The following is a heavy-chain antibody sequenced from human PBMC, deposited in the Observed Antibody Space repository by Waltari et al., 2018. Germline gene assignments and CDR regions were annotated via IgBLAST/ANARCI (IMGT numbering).Heavy chain of an antibody. D-gene: IGHD1-7*01. J-gene: IGHJ4*02. CDR1: GGTFSSYA. CDR3: ARGDISWNYFYN. Sequence: QVQLVQSGAEVKKPGSSVKVSCKASGGTFSSYAISWVRQAPGQGLEWMGRLIPIFGTANYAQKFQGRVTITADKSTSTAYMELSILRSEDTAVYYCARGDISWNYFYNWGQGTLVTVSS. V-gene: IGHV1-69*08. CDR2: LIPIFGTA.